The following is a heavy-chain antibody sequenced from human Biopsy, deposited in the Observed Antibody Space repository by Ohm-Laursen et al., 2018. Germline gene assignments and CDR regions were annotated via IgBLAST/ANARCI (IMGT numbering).Heavy chain of an antibody. D-gene: IGHD2-15*01. V-gene: IGHV4-39*01. CDR1: GGSISSNYYY. Sequence: SETLSLTCTVSGGSISSNYYYWGWIRQPPGKGLEWIGSIYYRGNTNYNPSLKSRFTISVDTSKDQFSLKLSSATAADTAVFYCARHGSQGYCTGGSCVDYWGQGALVTVSS. J-gene: IGHJ4*02. CDR2: IYYRGNT. CDR3: ARHGSQGYCTGGSCVDY.